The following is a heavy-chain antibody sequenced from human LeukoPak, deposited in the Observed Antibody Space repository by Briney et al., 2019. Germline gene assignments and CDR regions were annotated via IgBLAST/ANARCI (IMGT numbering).Heavy chain of an antibody. D-gene: IGHD5-24*01. CDR1: GFTFSSYW. J-gene: IGHJ4*02. Sequence: GGSLRLSCAVSGFTFSSYWMNWVRQAPGKGLEWVANIKQDGSEKYYVDSVKGRFTISRDNAKNSLYLQMNSLRAEDTAVYYCARGRWLQFIYWGQGTPVTVSS. CDR3: ARGRWLQFIY. CDR2: IKQDGSEK. V-gene: IGHV3-7*04.